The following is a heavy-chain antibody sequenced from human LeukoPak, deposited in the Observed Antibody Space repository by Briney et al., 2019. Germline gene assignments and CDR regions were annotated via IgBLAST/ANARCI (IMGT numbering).Heavy chain of an antibody. CDR1: GFTFTSFA. CDR2: ISRSGVAT. Sequence: GGTLRLSCAASGFTFTSFAMSWVRQAPGKGLEWVSTISRSGVATYYANSVKGRFTISRDNSKNTLYLQMNSLRAEDTAVYYCARDQRSSSWYANWFDPWGQGTLVTVSS. V-gene: IGHV3-23*01. J-gene: IGHJ5*02. CDR3: ARDQRSSSWYANWFDP. D-gene: IGHD6-13*01.